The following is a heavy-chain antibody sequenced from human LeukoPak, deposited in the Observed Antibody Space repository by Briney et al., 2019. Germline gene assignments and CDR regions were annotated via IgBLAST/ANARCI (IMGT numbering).Heavy chain of an antibody. CDR3: ATRIAYFDY. J-gene: IGHJ4*02. D-gene: IGHD2/OR15-2a*01. Sequence: NPGGSLRLSCAASGFTFSSYWMTWVRQAPGKGLEWVAVISYDGSNKYYADSVKGRFTISRDNSKNTLYLQMNSLRAEDTAVYYCATRIAYFDYWGQGTLVTVSS. CDR1: GFTFSSYW. CDR2: ISYDGSNK. V-gene: IGHV3-30*03.